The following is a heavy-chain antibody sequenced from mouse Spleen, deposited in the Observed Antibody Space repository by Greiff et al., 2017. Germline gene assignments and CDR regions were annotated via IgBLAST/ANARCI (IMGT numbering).Heavy chain of an antibody. J-gene: IGHJ1*01. V-gene: IGHV3-6*01. CDR1: GYSITSGYY. Sequence: EVKLQESGPGLVKPSQSLSLTCSVTGYSITSGYYWNWIRQFPGNKLEWMGYISYDGSNNYNPSLKNRISITRDTSKNQFFLKLNSVTTEDTATYYCARYYGSREDWYFDVWGAGTTVTVSS. CDR2: ISYDGSN. CDR3: ARYYGSREDWYFDV. D-gene: IGHD1-1*01.